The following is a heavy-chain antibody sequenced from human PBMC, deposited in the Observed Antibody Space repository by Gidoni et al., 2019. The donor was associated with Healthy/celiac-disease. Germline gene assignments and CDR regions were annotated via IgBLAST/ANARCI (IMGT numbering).Heavy chain of an antibody. V-gene: IGHV3-33*01. CDR2: IWYDGSNK. D-gene: IGHD5-18*01. CDR3: ARDPGYSYGLVDWYFDL. CDR1: GFTFSSYG. Sequence: QVQLVESGGGVVQPGRSLRLSCAASGFTFSSYGMHWVRQAPGKGLEWVAVIWYDGSNKYYADSVKGRFTISRDNSKNTLYLQMNSLRAEDTAVYYCARDPGYSYGLVDWYFDLWGRGTLVTVSS. J-gene: IGHJ2*01.